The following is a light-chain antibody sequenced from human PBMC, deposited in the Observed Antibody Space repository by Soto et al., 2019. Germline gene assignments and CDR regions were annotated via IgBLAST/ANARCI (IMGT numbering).Light chain of an antibody. Sequence: IQLTQSPSSLSASVGDRVIMTCRASQGISSYLAWYQQKPGKAPTHLIYAASTLETGVPSRFSGSGSGTDFTLTISSLQPEDFATYYCQQLNIYPFTFGPGTKVDIK. J-gene: IGKJ3*01. CDR3: QQLNIYPFT. CDR2: AAS. V-gene: IGKV1-9*01. CDR1: QGISSY.